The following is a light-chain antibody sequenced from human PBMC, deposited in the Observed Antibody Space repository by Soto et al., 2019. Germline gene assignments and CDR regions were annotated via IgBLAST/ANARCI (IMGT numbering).Light chain of an antibody. J-gene: IGKJ2*01. V-gene: IGKV2-28*01. Sequence: EIVMTQSPPSLTVTPGEPASISCSSSQRLLHSNGNIFLDWYLQKPGQSPQLLIYLGFNRASGVPDRVSGSAAGTDFTLKISRVEAEDAGVYYCMQALQTPYTFGRGTK. CDR3: MQALQTPYT. CDR2: LGF. CDR1: QRLLHSNGNIF.